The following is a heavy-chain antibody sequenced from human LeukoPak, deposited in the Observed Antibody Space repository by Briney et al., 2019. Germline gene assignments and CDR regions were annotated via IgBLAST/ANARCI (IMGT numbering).Heavy chain of an antibody. Sequence: GGSLRLSCAASGFTFSSYWMSWVRQAPGKGLEWVANIKQDGSEKYYVDSVKGRFTISRDNAKNSLYLQMNSLRAEDTAVYYCAREYYDILTGYYNSDDAFDIWGQGTMVTLSS. CDR3: AREYYDILTGYYNSDDAFDI. CDR2: IKQDGSEK. V-gene: IGHV3-7*01. D-gene: IGHD3-9*01. J-gene: IGHJ3*02. CDR1: GFTFSSYW.